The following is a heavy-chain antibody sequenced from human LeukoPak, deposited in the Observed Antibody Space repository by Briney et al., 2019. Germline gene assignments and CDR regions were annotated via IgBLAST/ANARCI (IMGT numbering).Heavy chain of an antibody. CDR3: ARDSAKLGYFDY. Sequence: SETLSLTCTVSGGSISSSSYYWGWIRQPPGKGLEWIGSIYYSGSTYYNSSLKSRVTISVDTSKNQFSLKLSSVTAADTAVYYCARDSAKLGYFDYWGQGTLVTVSS. CDR2: IYYSGST. V-gene: IGHV4-39*07. CDR1: GGSISSSSYY. J-gene: IGHJ4*02. D-gene: IGHD3-16*01.